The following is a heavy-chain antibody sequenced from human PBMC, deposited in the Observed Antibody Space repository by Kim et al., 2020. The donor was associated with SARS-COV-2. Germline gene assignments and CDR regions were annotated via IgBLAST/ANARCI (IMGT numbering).Heavy chain of an antibody. Sequence: QGRVTITADKSTSTAYMELSSLRSEDTAVYYCARDGYGSGSYYGIGGMDVWGQGTTVTVSS. V-gene: IGHV1-69*04. CDR3: ARDGYGSGSYYGIGGMDV. J-gene: IGHJ6*02. D-gene: IGHD3-10*01.